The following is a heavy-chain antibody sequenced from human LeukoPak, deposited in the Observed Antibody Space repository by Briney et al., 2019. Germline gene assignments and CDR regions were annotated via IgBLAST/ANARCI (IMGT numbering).Heavy chain of an antibody. J-gene: IGHJ4*02. CDR2: INAGNGNT. Sequence: ASVKVSCKASGYTFTSYAMHWVRQAPGQRLEWMGWINAGNGNTKYSQKFQGRVTMTRDTSTSTVYMELSSLRSEDTAVYYCARDSVQLWFQYWGQGTLVTVSS. CDR1: GYTFTSYA. CDR3: ARDSVQLWFQY. V-gene: IGHV1-3*01. D-gene: IGHD5-18*01.